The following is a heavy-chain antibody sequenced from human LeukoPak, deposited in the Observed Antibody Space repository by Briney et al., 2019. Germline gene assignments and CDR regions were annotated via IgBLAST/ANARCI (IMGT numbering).Heavy chain of an antibody. J-gene: IGHJ5*02. CDR2: ISYDGSNK. V-gene: IGHV3-30-3*01. Sequence: GRSLRLSCAASGFTFSSYAMHWVRQAPGKGLEWVAVISYDGSNKYYADSVKGRFTISRDNSKNTLYLQMNSLRAEDTAVYYCARDMTGYSSGWFDPWGQGTLVTVSS. CDR3: ARDMTGYSSGWFDP. D-gene: IGHD5-18*01. CDR1: GFTFSSYA.